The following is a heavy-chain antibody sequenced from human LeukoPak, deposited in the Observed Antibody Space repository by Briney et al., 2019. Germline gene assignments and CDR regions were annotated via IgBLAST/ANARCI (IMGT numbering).Heavy chain of an antibody. Sequence: GGSLRLSCAISGFVFADCPINWVRQAPGKGLEWISHIRISRGITTVNYADSVNGRFSISRDGANLLVFLQMDSLTDDDTAVYYCARDYDWAFDYWGQGSLVTVSS. CDR1: GFVFADCP. D-gene: IGHD1-1*01. CDR2: IRISRGITTV. CDR3: ARDYDWAFDY. J-gene: IGHJ4*02. V-gene: IGHV3-48*02.